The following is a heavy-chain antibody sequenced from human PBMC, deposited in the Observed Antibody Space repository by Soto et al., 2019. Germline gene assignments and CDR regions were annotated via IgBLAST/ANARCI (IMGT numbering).Heavy chain of an antibody. V-gene: IGHV1-69*01. CDR3: ARDRGLQQPVREFDY. Sequence: QVQLVQSGDEVKKPGSSVKVSCKASGGTFSSYAISWVRQAPGQGLEWMGGIIPIFGTANYAQKFQGRVTITADESTSTAYMQLSSLRSEDTALYYCARDRGLQQPVREFDYWGQGTLVTVSS. CDR1: GGTFSSYA. J-gene: IGHJ4*02. D-gene: IGHD4-4*01. CDR2: IIPIFGTA.